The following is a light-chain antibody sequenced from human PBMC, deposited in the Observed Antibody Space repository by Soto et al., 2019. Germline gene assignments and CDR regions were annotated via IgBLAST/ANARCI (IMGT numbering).Light chain of an antibody. Sequence: QSVLTQSSSASASLGSSVKLTCTLSSGHSTYIIAWHQQQPGKAPRYLMKLEGSGSYNKGSGNPDRFSGSSSGADRYLTISNLQFEDEADYYCETWDTNVVVFGGGTKLTVL. CDR1: SGHSTYI. CDR3: ETWDTNVVV. V-gene: IGLV4-60*02. J-gene: IGLJ2*01. CDR2: LEGSGSY.